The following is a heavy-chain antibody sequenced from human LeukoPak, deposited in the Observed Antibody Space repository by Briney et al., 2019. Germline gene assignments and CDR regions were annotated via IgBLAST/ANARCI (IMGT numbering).Heavy chain of an antibody. CDR3: VSNGGKSLDH. CDR2: ISYDGSNK. D-gene: IGHD4-23*01. J-gene: IGHJ4*02. V-gene: IGHV3-30*03. Sequence: PGRSPRLSCAAFGFTFSSYGMHWVRQAPGKGLEWVAVISYDGSNKYYADSVKGRFTISRDNSRKRLYLQMNSLRVEDTAMYFCVSNGGKSLDHWGQGTLVTVSS. CDR1: GFTFSSYG.